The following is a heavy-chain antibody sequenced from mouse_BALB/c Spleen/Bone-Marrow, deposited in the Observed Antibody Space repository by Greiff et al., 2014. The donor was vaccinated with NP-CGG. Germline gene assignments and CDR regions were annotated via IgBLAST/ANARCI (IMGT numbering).Heavy chain of an antibody. Sequence: EVQVVESGGGLVQPGGSLRLSCATSGFTFTDYYMSWVRQPPGKALEWLGFIRNKANGYTTEYSASVKGRFTISRDNSQSILYLQMNTLRAEDSAAYYCARDRTTATLYWYFDVWGAGTTVTVSP. CDR2: IRNKANGYTT. J-gene: IGHJ1*01. CDR1: GFTFTDYY. D-gene: IGHD1-2*01. CDR3: ARDRTTATLYWYFDV. V-gene: IGHV7-3*02.